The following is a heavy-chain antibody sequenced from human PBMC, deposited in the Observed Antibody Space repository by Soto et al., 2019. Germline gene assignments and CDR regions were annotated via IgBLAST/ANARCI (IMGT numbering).Heavy chain of an antibody. CDR1: GFSVSTKY. V-gene: IGHV3-66*01. CDR2: IQSGGST. CDR3: AKGSSAFDI. D-gene: IGHD2-15*01. Sequence: PGGSLRLSCAASGFSVSTKYMSWVRQAPGKGLEWLSLIQSGGSTYYADSVKGRFTISRDNSENTLCLQMNSLRAEDTAVYYCAKGSSAFDIWAQGTMVTVSS. J-gene: IGHJ3*02.